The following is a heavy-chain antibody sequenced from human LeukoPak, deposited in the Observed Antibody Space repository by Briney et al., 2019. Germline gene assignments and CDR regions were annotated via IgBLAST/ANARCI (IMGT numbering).Heavy chain of an antibody. V-gene: IGHV4-61*02. D-gene: IGHD4-17*01. CDR1: GDSISSGDYY. CDR3: ATLPGGVTTPNPS. CDR2: ISSSGST. Sequence: SETLSLTCTVSGDSISSGDYYWRWLRQPAGKGLEWIGRISSSGSTNYNPSLKSRVTISLDTSKNQFSLKLTSVTAADTAVYYCATLPGGVTTPNPSWGQGTLVTVSS. J-gene: IGHJ5*02.